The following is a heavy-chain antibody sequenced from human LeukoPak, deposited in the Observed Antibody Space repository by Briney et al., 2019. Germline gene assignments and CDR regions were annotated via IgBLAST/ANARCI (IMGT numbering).Heavy chain of an antibody. CDR1: GESFSGYY. CDR2: VNHSGGT. J-gene: IGHJ6*03. Sequence: SETLSLTCEVYGESFSGYYWSWIRQPPGKGLEWIGEVNHSGGTNYNLSLKRRVTISLDTSKNQFSLKLSSVTAADTAMYFCARGRTGYQLLPTKKNYSYYYVDVWGKGTSVTVSS. V-gene: IGHV4-34*01. CDR3: ARGRTGYQLLPTKKNYSYYYVDV. D-gene: IGHD2-2*01.